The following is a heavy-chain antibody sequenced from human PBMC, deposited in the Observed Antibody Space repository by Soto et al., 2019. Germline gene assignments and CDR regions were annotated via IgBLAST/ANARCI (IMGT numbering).Heavy chain of an antibody. CDR3: SRSYPRCSGGSCYSRRFDP. V-gene: IGHV4-34*01. CDR2: INHSGST. Sequence: SETLSLTCAVYGGSFRGYYWSWIRQPPGKGLEWIGEINHSGSTNYNPSLKSRVTISVDTSKNQFSLKLSSVTAADTAVYYCSRSYPRCSGGSCYSRRFDPWGQGTLVTVSS. J-gene: IGHJ5*02. CDR1: GGSFRGYY. D-gene: IGHD2-15*01.